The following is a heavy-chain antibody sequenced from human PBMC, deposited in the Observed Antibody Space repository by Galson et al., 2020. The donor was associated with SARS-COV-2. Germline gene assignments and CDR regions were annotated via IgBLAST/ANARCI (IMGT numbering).Heavy chain of an antibody. D-gene: IGHD3-9*01. CDR1: GFTFSNYA. CDR2: ISGSGSST. Sequence: TGGSLRLSCAASGFTFSNYAMSWVRQAPGKGLEWVSAISGSGSSTDYADSVKGRFTISRDNSKNTLHLQMSSLRVEDTAVYYCAKEGASVTGDSNWFDPWGQGALVTVSS. V-gene: IGHV3-23*01. CDR3: AKEGASVTGDSNWFDP. J-gene: IGHJ5*02.